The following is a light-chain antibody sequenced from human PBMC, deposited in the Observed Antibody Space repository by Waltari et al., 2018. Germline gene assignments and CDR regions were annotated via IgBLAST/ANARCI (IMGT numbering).Light chain of an antibody. CDR3: QSYDSSLSAVV. Sequence: QSVLTQPPSVSGAPGQRVTISCTGSSSNIGAGYDVLWYQQLPGTAPKLLIYGNTNRPSGVPDRVSGPKSGTSASLAITGLQVDDEADYYCQSYDSSLSAVVFGGGTKLTVL. CDR2: GNT. CDR1: SSNIGAGYD. V-gene: IGLV1-40*01. J-gene: IGLJ2*01.